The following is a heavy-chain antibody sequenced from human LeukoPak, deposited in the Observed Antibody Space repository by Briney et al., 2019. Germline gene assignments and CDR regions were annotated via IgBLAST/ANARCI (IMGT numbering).Heavy chain of an antibody. J-gene: IGHJ3*02. Sequence: SQTLSLTCTVSGGSISSGDYYWSWIRQPPGKGLEWIGYIYYSGSTYYNPSLKSRVTISVDTSKNQFSLKLSSVTAADTAVYYCAREDRGCSSTKCFRGGAFDIWGQGTMVTVSS. CDR2: IYYSGST. V-gene: IGHV4-30-4*08. D-gene: IGHD2-2*01. CDR3: AREDRGCSSTKCFRGGAFDI. CDR1: GGSISSGDYY.